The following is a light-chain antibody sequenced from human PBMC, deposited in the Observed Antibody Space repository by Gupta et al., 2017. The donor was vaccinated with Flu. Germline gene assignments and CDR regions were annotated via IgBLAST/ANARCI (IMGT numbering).Light chain of an antibody. CDR1: RSDVGSSNY. Sequence: QSALTQPASVSGSPGQSIPISCTGTRSDVGSSNYVSGYPKHPGKAPKLIIFDVSNRPSGVSSRFSGSKSGNTASLTISGLQADDETDYYCSSYTSTNTFYVFGSGTKVTVL. CDR3: SSYTSTNTFYV. CDR2: DVS. J-gene: IGLJ1*01. V-gene: IGLV2-14*03.